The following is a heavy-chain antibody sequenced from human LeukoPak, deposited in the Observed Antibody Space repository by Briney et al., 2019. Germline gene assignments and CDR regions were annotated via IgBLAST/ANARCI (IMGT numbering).Heavy chain of an antibody. CDR2: FSYEGDNT. V-gene: IGHV3-43*01. CDR3: AKDLPAGNWNYFDY. J-gene: IGHJ4*02. CDR1: GFNIAEYT. D-gene: IGHD1-1*01. Sequence: GGSLRLSCTASGFNIAEYTMHWVRQTPGKGLEWVFLFSYEGDNTYYADSVEGRFTISRDSSKNSLYLQMNSLRTEDTALYYCAKDLPAGNWNYFDYWGQGTLVTVPS.